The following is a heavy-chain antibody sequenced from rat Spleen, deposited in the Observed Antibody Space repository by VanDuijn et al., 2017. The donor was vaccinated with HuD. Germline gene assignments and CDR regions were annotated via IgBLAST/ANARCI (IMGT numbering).Heavy chain of an antibody. Sequence: EVKLVESGGGLVQPGRSLKLSCAASGFNFNDYWMGWVRQAPGKGLEWIGEINKDSSTIKYTPSLKGRFTISRDNAKNALYLQMNYLRSEDTAIYYCTRGTLPAIPFDYWGQGVMVTVSS. CDR2: INKDSSTI. V-gene: IGHV4-2*01. J-gene: IGHJ2*01. CDR3: TRGTLPAIPFDY. D-gene: IGHD1-2*01. CDR1: GFNFNDYW.